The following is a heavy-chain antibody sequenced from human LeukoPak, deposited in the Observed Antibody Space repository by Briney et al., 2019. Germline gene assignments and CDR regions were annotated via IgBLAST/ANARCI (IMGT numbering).Heavy chain of an antibody. J-gene: IGHJ4*02. CDR2: IYNSGGT. Sequence: SETLSLTCTVSGGSISSYSWNWIRQPPGKGLEWAGCIYNSGGTNYNPSLKSRVTISVDTSKNQFSLKLSSVTAADTAIYYCARGRIIGPWGQGTLVTVSS. CDR1: GGSISSYS. V-gene: IGHV4-59*01. CDR3: ARGRIIGP. D-gene: IGHD1-14*01.